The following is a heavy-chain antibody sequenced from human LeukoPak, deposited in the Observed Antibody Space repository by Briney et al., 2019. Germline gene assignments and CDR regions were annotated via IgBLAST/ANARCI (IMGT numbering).Heavy chain of an antibody. J-gene: IGHJ4*02. CDR2: IHPSGCNT. CDR1: GYTFTSNY. Sequence: SVHVSCKASGYTFTSNYMHWVRQAPGQGLEWMGIIHPSGCNTNYAQKFQGRVAMTRDTSTSTVYMELSSLRSEDTAIYYCARDCSSTRCQGPVFDNWGQGTLVTFSS. V-gene: IGHV1-46*01. D-gene: IGHD2-2*01. CDR3: ARDCSSTRCQGPVFDN.